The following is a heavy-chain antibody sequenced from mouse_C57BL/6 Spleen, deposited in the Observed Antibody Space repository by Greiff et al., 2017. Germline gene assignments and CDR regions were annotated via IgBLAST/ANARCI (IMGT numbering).Heavy chain of an antibody. Sequence: VQLQQSGAELVRPGTSVKVSCKASGYAFTNYLIEWVKQRPGQGLEWIGVINPGSGGTNYNEKFKGKATLTADKSSSTAYMQLSSLTSEDSAVYFCARDVDFDYWGQGTTLTVSS. CDR1: GYAFTNYL. V-gene: IGHV1-54*01. CDR3: ARDVDFDY. J-gene: IGHJ2*01. CDR2: INPGSGGT.